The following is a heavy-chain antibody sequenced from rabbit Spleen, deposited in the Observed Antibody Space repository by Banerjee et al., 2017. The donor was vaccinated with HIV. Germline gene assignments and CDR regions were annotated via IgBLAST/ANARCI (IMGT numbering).Heavy chain of an antibody. CDR3: VRGASSSGYYNL. D-gene: IGHD1-1*01. J-gene: IGHJ4*01. V-gene: IGHV1S40*01. CDR1: GFDLSSYG. Sequence: QSLEESGGGLVQPGGSLTLSCKASGFDLSSYGVSWVRQAPGKGLEWIACIDAGSTGFTYFATWAKGRFTISKSSSTTVTLQMTRLTAADTATYFCVRGASSSGYYNLWGQGTLVTVS. CDR2: IDAGSTGFT.